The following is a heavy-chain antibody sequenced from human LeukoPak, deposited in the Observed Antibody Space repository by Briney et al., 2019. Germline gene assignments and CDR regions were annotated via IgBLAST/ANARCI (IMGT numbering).Heavy chain of an antibody. CDR3: AKEPTYYYDSSGYFDY. J-gene: IGHJ4*02. V-gene: IGHV3-23*01. D-gene: IGHD3-22*01. Sequence: GGSLRLSCAASGFTFSSYGMSWVRQAPGKGLEWVSAISGSGGSTYYADSVKGRSTISRDNSKNTLYLQMNSLRAEDTAVYYCAKEPTYYYDSSGYFDYWGQGTLVTVSS. CDR2: ISGSGGST. CDR1: GFTFSSYG.